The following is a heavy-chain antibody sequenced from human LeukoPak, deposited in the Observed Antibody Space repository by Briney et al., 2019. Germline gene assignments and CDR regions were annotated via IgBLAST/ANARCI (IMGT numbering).Heavy chain of an antibody. CDR3: AKDHLHSSSWYVVAFDY. D-gene: IGHD6-13*01. J-gene: IGHJ4*02. CDR1: GFTFSSYA. V-gene: IGHV3-23*01. CDR2: ISGSGGST. Sequence: GGPLRLSCAASGFTFSSYAMSWVRQAPGKGLEWVSAISGSGGSTYYADSVKGRFTISRDNSKNTLYLQMNSLRAEDTAVYYCAKDHLHSSSWYVVAFDYWGQGTLVTVSS.